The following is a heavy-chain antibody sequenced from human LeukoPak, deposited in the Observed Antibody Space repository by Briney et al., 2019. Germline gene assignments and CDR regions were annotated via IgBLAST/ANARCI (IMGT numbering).Heavy chain of an antibody. V-gene: IGHV4-61*01. J-gene: IGHJ4*02. CDR3: AGGYGSGSYGDY. D-gene: IGHD3-10*01. CDR2: IYYSGST. Sequence: SETLSLTCTVSGGSVSSGSYYWSWIRQPPGKGLEWIGYIYYSGSTNYNPSLKSRVTISVDTSKNQFSLKLSSVTAADTAVYYCAGGYGSGSYGDYWGQGTPVTVSS. CDR1: GGSVSSGSYY.